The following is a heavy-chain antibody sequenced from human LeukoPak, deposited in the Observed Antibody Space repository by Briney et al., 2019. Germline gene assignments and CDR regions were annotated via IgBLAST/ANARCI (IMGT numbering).Heavy chain of an antibody. D-gene: IGHD3-3*01. CDR1: GGTFSSYA. CDR2: IIPIFGTA. CDR3: AGGITPYYFDY. V-gene: IGHV1-69*05. Sequence: ASVKVSCKASGGTFSSYAISWVRQAPGQGLEWMGGIIPIFGTANYAQKLQGRVTITTDESTSTAYMELSSLRSEDTAVYYCAGGITPYYFDYWGQGTLVTVSS. J-gene: IGHJ4*02.